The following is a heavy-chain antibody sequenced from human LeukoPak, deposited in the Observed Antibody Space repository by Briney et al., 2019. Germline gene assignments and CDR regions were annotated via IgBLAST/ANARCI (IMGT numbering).Heavy chain of an antibody. V-gene: IGHV1-3*03. CDR2: INAGNGNT. Sequence: ASVKVSCKASGYTFTGYYMHWVRQAPGQGLEWMGWINAGNGNTKYSQEFQGRVTITRDTSASTAYMELSSLRSEDMAVYYCAREGYSSFGAFDIWGQGTMVTVSS. J-gene: IGHJ3*02. CDR1: GYTFTGYY. CDR3: AREGYSSFGAFDI. D-gene: IGHD6-19*01.